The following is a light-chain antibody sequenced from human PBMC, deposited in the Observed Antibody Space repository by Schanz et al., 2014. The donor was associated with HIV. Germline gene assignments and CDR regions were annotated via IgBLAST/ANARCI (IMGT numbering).Light chain of an antibody. Sequence: QSALTQPASVSGSPGQSITISCTGTSSDVGGYNYVSWYQQHPGKAPKLMIYDVSNRPSGVSNRFSGSKSGNTASLTISGLKAEDEADYYCSSYTSSSTGVFGGGTKLTV. J-gene: IGLJ3*02. V-gene: IGLV2-14*01. CDR3: SSYTSSSTGV. CDR1: SSDVGGYNY. CDR2: DVS.